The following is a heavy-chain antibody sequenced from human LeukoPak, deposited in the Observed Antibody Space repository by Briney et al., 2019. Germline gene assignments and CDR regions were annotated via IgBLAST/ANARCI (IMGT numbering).Heavy chain of an antibody. Sequence: NPGGSLRLSCAASGFTFSDYYMSWIRQAPGKGLEWVSYISSSSSYIYYADSVKGRFTISRDNAKNSLYLQMNSLRAEDTAVYYCARDKALRGIAAAGFDYWGQGTLVTVSS. CDR1: GFTFSDYY. D-gene: IGHD6-13*01. CDR2: ISSSSSYI. CDR3: ARDKALRGIAAAGFDY. V-gene: IGHV3-11*06. J-gene: IGHJ4*02.